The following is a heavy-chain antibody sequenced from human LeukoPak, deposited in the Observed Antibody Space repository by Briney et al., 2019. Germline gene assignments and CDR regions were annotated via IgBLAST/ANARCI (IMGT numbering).Heavy chain of an antibody. CDR1: GFTFSDYY. D-gene: IGHD3-22*01. CDR3: ARDIGRGDSSGSDY. V-gene: IGHV3-11*01. J-gene: IGHJ4*02. CDR2: ISSSGSTI. Sequence: GGSLRLSCAASGFTFSDYYISWIRQAPGKGLEWVSYISSSGSTIYYADSVKGRFTISRDNAKNSLYLQINSLRAEDTAVYYCARDIGRGDSSGSDYWGQGTLVTVSS.